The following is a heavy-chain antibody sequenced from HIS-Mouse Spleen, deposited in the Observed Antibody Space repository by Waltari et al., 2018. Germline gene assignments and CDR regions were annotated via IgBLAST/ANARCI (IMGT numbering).Heavy chain of an antibody. J-gene: IGHJ4*02. CDR2: ISYDGRNN. CDR3: AKASSGWLDY. CDR1: GFTFSSYG. V-gene: IGHV3-30*18. D-gene: IGHD6-19*01. Sequence: QVQLVESGGGVVQPGRSLRLSCAASGFTFSSYGMHWVRQAPGKGLEWVAVISYDGRNNDYADSVKGRFTISRDNSKNTLYLQMNSLRAEDTAVYYCAKASSGWLDYWGQGTLVTVSS.